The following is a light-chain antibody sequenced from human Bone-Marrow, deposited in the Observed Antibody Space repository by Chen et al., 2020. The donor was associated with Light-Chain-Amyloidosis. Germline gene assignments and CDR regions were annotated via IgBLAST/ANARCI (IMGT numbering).Light chain of an antibody. Sequence: SYELTQPPSVLVSPGQTARITCSGDDLPTKYAYWYQQKLGQAPVLVIHRDTERPSGISERFSGSSSGTTATLTISGVQAEDEADYHCQSADSSGTYEVIFGGGTKLTVL. CDR3: QSADSSGTYEVI. V-gene: IGLV3-25*03. CDR1: DLPTKY. J-gene: IGLJ2*01. CDR2: RDT.